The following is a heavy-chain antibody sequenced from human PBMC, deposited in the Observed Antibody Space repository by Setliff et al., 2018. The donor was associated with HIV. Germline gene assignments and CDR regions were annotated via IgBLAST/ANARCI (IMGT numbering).Heavy chain of an antibody. D-gene: IGHD5-12*01. CDR3: ARVGNNRLQFFDH. V-gene: IGHV1-3*01. J-gene: IGHJ4*02. CDR2: INAGNGNR. CDR1: GYTFKSYD. Sequence: ASVKVSCKTSGYTFKSYDINWVRQAPGQRPEWMARINAGNGNREYSPKFQGRVTITADTSASTMYMELSSLRSEDTAVYYCARVGNNRLQFFDHWGQGTLVTLSS.